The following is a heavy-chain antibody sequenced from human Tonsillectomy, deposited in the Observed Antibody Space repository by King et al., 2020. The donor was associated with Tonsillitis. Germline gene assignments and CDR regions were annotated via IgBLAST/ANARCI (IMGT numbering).Heavy chain of an antibody. J-gene: IGHJ4*02. CDR3: AGHILTCYSLGS. V-gene: IGHV3-7*01. D-gene: IGHD3-9*01. CDR2: INHDGSEK. CDR1: GFSFSNYW. Sequence: VQLVESGGGLVQPGGSLRVSCAASGFSFSNYWMSWVRQAPGKGLEWVANINHDGSEKYYVDSVKGRFSISRDNAKNSLHLQMNSLRAEDTAMYYCAGHILTCYSLGSWGQGTLVTVSS.